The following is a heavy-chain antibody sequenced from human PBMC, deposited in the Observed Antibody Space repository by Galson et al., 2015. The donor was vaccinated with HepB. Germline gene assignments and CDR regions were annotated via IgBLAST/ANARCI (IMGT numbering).Heavy chain of an antibody. V-gene: IGHV3-21*01. CDR3: ARVPNFWSGYTYYYYMDV. CDR2: ISSSSSYI. J-gene: IGHJ6*03. CDR1: GFTFSSYS. D-gene: IGHD3-3*01. Sequence: SLRLSCAASGFTFSSYSMNWVRQAPGKGLEWVSSISSSSSYIYYADSVKGRFTISRDNAKNSLYLQMNSLRAEDTAVYYCARVPNFWSGYTYYYYMDVWGKGTTVTVSS.